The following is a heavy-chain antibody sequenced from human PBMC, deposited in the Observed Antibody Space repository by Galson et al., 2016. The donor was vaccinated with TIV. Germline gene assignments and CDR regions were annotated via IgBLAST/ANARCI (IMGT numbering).Heavy chain of an antibody. CDR3: AGHYYDTSGFAASFDF. V-gene: IGHV5-10-1*01. J-gene: IGHJ4*02. D-gene: IGHD3-22*01. CDR1: GYSFTNYW. CDR2: IDPSDSYT. Sequence: QSGAEVTKPGESLRISCKGSGYSFTNYWIAWVRQTPGKGLEWKGRIDPSDSYTNYSPTSQGHVITSTDKSITTAYVQWSSLKASDTAMYYCAGHYYDTSGFAASFDFWGQGTPVTVSS.